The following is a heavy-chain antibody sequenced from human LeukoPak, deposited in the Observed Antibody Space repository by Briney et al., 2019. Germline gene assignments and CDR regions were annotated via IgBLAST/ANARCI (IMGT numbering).Heavy chain of an antibody. J-gene: IGHJ4*02. D-gene: IGHD6-13*01. CDR2: INHSGST. CDR1: GGSFSGYY. CDR3: ARGLRIDSSSPIYYFDY. Sequence: AETLSLTCAVYGGSFSGYYWSWIRQPPGKGLEWIGEINHSGSTNYNPSLKSRVTISVDTSKNQFSLKLSSVTAADTAVYYCARGLRIDSSSPIYYFDYWGQGTLVTVSS. V-gene: IGHV4-34*01.